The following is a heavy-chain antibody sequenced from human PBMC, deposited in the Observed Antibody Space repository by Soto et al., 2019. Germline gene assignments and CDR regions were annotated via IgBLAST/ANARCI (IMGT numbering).Heavy chain of an antibody. Sequence: SXTLSLTCTVSGGSISSGDYYWSWIRQPPGKGLEWNGYIYYSGSTYYNPSLKSRVTISVDTSKNQFSLKLSSVTAADTAVYYCARLYMVRGVIITPNYGMDVWGQGTTVTVSS. CDR3: ARLYMVRGVIITPNYGMDV. V-gene: IGHV4-30-4*01. J-gene: IGHJ6*02. D-gene: IGHD3-10*01. CDR1: GGSISSGDYY. CDR2: IYYSGST.